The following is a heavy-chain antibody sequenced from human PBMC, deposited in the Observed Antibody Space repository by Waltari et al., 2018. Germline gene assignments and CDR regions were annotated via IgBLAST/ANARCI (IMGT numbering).Heavy chain of an antibody. CDR3: ARREHDYDYVGGSYRRVIDTFDI. Sequence: EVRLVQSGAEVKKPGESLKISCKGSGDKFSPYWTGWVRPMSGKGLEWMGIIYVGDSETRYSPSFRGQVTMSADKSITTAYLQWSSLKASDTAMYYCARREHDYDYVGGSYRRVIDTFDIWGQGTRVTVSS. V-gene: IGHV5-51*03. CDR2: IYVGDSET. J-gene: IGHJ3*02. CDR1: GDKFSPYW. D-gene: IGHD3-16*02.